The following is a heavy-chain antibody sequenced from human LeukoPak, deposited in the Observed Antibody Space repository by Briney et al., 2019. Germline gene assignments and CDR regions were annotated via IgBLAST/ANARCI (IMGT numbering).Heavy chain of an antibody. CDR2: IEQDGSEK. D-gene: IGHD2-15*01. V-gene: IGHV3-7*01. CDR1: GFTFSRYW. Sequence: GGSLRLSCAASGFTFSRYWMSWVRQAPGKGLEWVANIEQDGSEKYYVDSVKGRFTISRDNVKNSLYLQMNSLRAEDTAVYYCAREFCSGANCYPMGAFDMWGQRTMVTVSS. CDR3: AREFCSGANCYPMGAFDM. J-gene: IGHJ3*02.